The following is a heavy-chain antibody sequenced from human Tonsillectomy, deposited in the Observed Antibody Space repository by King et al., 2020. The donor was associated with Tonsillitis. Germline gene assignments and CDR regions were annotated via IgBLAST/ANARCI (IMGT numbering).Heavy chain of an antibody. CDR3: AKDGIAFSDWYFDL. Sequence: VQLVESGGGVVQPGRSLRLSCAASGFTFSNYGMHWVRQAPGKGLEWVALIAYEESYENYADSVKGRFTISRDNSKNTLYMEMNSLRVEDTAVYYFAKDGIAFSDWYFDLWGRGTLVTVSS. J-gene: IGHJ2*01. CDR2: IAYEESYE. V-gene: IGHV3-30*18. CDR1: GFTFSNYG. D-gene: IGHD1-14*01.